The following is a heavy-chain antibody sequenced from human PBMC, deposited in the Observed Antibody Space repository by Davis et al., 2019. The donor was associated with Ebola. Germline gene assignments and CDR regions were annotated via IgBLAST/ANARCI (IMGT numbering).Heavy chain of an antibody. J-gene: IGHJ4*02. Sequence: AASVKVSCKASGGTFSSYTISWVRQAPGQGLEWMGRIIPILGITNYAQKFQGRVTITADKSTSTAYMELSSLRSEDTAVYYCARVAAGTTTAGTFDYWGQGTLVTVSS. CDR1: GGTFSSYT. CDR2: IIPILGIT. D-gene: IGHD6-13*01. CDR3: ARVAAGTTTAGTFDY. V-gene: IGHV1-69*02.